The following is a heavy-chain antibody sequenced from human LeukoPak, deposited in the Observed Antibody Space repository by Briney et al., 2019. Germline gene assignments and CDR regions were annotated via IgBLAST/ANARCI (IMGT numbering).Heavy chain of an antibody. CDR2: IKQDGSEK. CDR1: GFTFSSYE. V-gene: IGHV3-7*01. CDR3: ARDPVPYSGYDRFDY. D-gene: IGHD5-12*01. J-gene: IGHJ4*02. Sequence: GGSLRPSCAASGFTFSSYEMNWVRQAPGKGLEWVANIKQDGSEKYYVDSVKGRFTISRDNAKNSLYLQMNSLRAEDTAVYYCARDPVPYSGYDRFDYWGQGTLVTVSS.